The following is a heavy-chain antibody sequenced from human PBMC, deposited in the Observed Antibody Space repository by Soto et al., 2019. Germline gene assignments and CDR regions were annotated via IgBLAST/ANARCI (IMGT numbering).Heavy chain of an antibody. CDR3: ARGAPRVPAATGGYYFDY. CDR2: IWYDGSNK. V-gene: IGHV3-33*01. J-gene: IGHJ4*02. D-gene: IGHD2-2*01. CDR1: GFTFSSYG. Sequence: QVQLVESGGGVVQPGRSLRLSCAASGFTFSSYGIHWVRQAPGKGLEWVAVIWYDGSNKYYADSVKGRFTISRDNSKNTLYLQMNSLRAEDTAVYYCARGAPRVPAATGGYYFDYWGQGTLVTVSS.